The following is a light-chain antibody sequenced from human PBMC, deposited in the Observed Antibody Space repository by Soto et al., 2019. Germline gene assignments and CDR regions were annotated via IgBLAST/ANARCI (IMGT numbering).Light chain of an antibody. CDR1: QSVSSSY. J-gene: IGKJ1*01. Sequence: EIVLTQSPGTLSLSPGERATLSCRASQSVSSSYLAWYQQNPGQAPRLLIYGASSRATGIPDRCSGRGSGTDPTLNSSRRETEDFAAHYCQHDGSSPQWTFGQGTKVDIK. CDR3: QHDGSSPQWT. CDR2: GAS. V-gene: IGKV3-20*01.